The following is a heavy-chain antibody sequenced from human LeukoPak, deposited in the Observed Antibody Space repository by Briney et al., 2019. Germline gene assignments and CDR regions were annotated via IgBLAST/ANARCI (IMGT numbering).Heavy chain of an antibody. D-gene: IGHD6-19*01. V-gene: IGHV3-64*01. CDR3: ARARYSSVGFDY. J-gene: IGHJ4*02. CDR1: GFTFSSYA. CDR2: ISSNGGST. Sequence: PGGSLRLSCAASGFTFSSYAMHWVRQAPGKGLEYVSAISSNGGSTYYANSVKGRFTISRDNCKNTLYLQMGSLRAEDMAVYYCARARYSSVGFDYWGQGTLVTVSS.